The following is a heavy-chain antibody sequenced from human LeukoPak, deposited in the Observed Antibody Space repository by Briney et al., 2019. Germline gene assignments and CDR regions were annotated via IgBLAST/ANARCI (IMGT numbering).Heavy chain of an antibody. Sequence: SQTLSLTCAVSGGSISSGGYSWSWIRQPPGKGLEWIGYIYHSGSTYYNPSLKSRVTISVDRSKNQFSLKLSSVTAADTAVYYCARGGTGPDAFDIWGQGTMVTVSS. CDR3: ARGGTGPDAFDI. V-gene: IGHV4-30-2*01. D-gene: IGHD1-1*01. CDR1: GGSISSGGYS. J-gene: IGHJ3*02. CDR2: IYHSGST.